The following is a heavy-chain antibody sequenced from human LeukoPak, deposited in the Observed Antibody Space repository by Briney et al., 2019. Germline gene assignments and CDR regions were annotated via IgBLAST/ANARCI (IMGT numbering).Heavy chain of an antibody. CDR3: AREARDLGYCSSTSCYGGPGFDY. D-gene: IGHD2-2*01. Sequence: PGGSLRLSCAVSGFTFSSYWMSWVRQAPGKGLEWVANIKQDGSEKYYVDSVKGRFTISRDNAKNSLYLQMNSLRAEDTAVYYCAREARDLGYCSSTSCYGGPGFDYWGQGTLVTVSS. J-gene: IGHJ4*02. CDR2: IKQDGSEK. CDR1: GFTFSSYW. V-gene: IGHV3-7*01.